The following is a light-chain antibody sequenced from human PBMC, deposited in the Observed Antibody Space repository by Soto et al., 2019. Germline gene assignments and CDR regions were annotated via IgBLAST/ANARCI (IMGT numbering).Light chain of an antibody. CDR1: NSDIGGHDY. CDR3: SSYTTTTPVV. Sequence: QSVLTQPASVSGSPGQSITISCTGTNSDIGGHDYVSWYQHHPGRAPKLMIYDVNNWSSGVSNRFSGSKSGNTASLTISRLQAEDEAVYYCSSYTTTTPVVFGGGTKLTVL. J-gene: IGLJ2*01. V-gene: IGLV2-14*03. CDR2: DVN.